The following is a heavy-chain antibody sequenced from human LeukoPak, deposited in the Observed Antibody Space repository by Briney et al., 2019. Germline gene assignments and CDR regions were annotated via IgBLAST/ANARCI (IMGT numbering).Heavy chain of an antibody. Sequence: PGGTLRLSCAASGFTFSSYGMSWVRQAPGKGLEWVSGISGSGGSTYYADSVKGRFTISGDNSKNTVYLQMNSLRAEDTAIYFCAKDRRLAATTLEHWGQGTLVTVSS. CDR3: AKDRRLAATTLEH. V-gene: IGHV3-23*01. CDR1: GFTFSSYG. CDR2: ISGSGGST. J-gene: IGHJ1*01. D-gene: IGHD2-15*01.